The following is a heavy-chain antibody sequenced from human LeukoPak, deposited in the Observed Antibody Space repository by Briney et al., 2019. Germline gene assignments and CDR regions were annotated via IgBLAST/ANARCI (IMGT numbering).Heavy chain of an antibody. CDR3: ARHISSGGTYAHFDY. CDR1: GSMYNYY. J-gene: IGHJ4*02. CDR2: IHYSGST. V-gene: IGHV4-59*08. Sequence: SETLSLTCTVSGSMYNYYWSWTRQPPGKGLEWIGYIHYSGSTNYNPSLKSRVTMSLDTSNNQVSLKLNSVTAADTAVYYCARHISSGGTYAHFDYWGQGTLVTVSS. D-gene: IGHD1-26*01.